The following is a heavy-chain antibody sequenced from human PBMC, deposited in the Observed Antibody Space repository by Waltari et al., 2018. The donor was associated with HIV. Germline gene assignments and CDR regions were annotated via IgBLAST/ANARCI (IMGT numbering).Heavy chain of an antibody. D-gene: IGHD4-4*01. CDR1: GFSFDDYA. Sequence: EVQLVESGGGLVQPGGSLRLSCAASGFSFDDYAMHWVRQFPGKGLEWVSSIGWNSVASAYADSVKGRFTISRDNAKNSLFLQMTSLRTEDTALYYCVKDPSDYSYGYKFSWFDSWGQGTLVTVS. V-gene: IGHV3-9*01. CDR2: IGWNSVAS. CDR3: VKDPSDYSYGYKFSWFDS. J-gene: IGHJ5*01.